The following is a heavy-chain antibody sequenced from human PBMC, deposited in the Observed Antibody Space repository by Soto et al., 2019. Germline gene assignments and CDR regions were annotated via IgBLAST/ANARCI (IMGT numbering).Heavy chain of an antibody. CDR2: IRHHGRDA. J-gene: IGHJ4*02. CDR3: VKDREYFGRFDS. D-gene: IGHD3-9*01. CDR1: GFIFSGFG. Sequence: QVQLVESGGGVVQPGRSLRLSCAASGFIFSGFGMHWVRQAPGKGLEWVAVIRHHGRDAYYAESVKGRFTVSRDNMKNTMELQMSSLRPEDTAVYYCVKDREYFGRFDSWGQGTLVTVSS. V-gene: IGHV3-30*18.